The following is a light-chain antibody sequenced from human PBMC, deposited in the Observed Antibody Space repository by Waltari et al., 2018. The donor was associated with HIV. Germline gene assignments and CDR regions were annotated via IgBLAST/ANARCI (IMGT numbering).Light chain of an antibody. V-gene: IGKV1-17*01. Sequence: DIQMTQSPSSLSASVGDRVTITCRASQGIRNGLGWYQQKPGKAPKRLIYTASTLQSGVPSRFSGSVSGTEFTLTISSLQPEDFATYYCLQHHSYPLTFGQGTKVDIK. CDR3: LQHHSYPLT. CDR2: TAS. CDR1: QGIRNG. J-gene: IGKJ1*01.